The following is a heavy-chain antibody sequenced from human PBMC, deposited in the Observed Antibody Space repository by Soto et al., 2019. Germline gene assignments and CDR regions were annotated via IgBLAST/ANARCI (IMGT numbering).Heavy chain of an antibody. V-gene: IGHV1-2*04. D-gene: IGHD3-9*01. CDR3: ARDANYDILTGNKGTGLYYYYYYMDV. Sequence: ASVKVSCKASGYTFTGYYMHWVRQAPGQGLEWMGWINPNSGGTNYAQKFQGWVTMTRDTSFSTAYMELSRLRSDDTAVYYCARDANYDILTGNKGTGLYYYYYYMDVWGKGTTVTVSS. J-gene: IGHJ6*03. CDR1: GYTFTGYY. CDR2: INPNSGGT.